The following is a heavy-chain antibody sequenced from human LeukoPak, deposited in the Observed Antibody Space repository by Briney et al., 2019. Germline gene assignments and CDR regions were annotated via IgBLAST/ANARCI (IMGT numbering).Heavy chain of an antibody. CDR2: ISGNGDTT. J-gene: IGHJ4*02. CDR3: AKDRGITPSATDY. V-gene: IGHV3-23*01. CDR1: GFTFSSYA. Sequence: GGSLRLSCAASGFTFSSYAMAWVRQAPGKGLEWVSGISGNGDTTYYADSVRGRFTISRDDSKNTLYLQMNSLRAEDTAVYSCAKDRGITPSATDYWGQGTLVTVSS. D-gene: IGHD3-10*01.